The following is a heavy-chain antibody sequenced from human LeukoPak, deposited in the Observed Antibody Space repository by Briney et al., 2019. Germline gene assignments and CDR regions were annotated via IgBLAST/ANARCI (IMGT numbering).Heavy chain of an antibody. D-gene: IGHD4-17*01. V-gene: IGHV3-23*01. CDR3: AKVKFGGDGAFDI. CDR1: GFTFSSYA. J-gene: IGHJ3*02. CDR2: ISGSGVST. Sequence: GGSLRLSCAAFGFTFSSYAMSWVRQAPGKGLEWVSAISGSGVSTYYADSVKGRFTISRDNSKNTLYLQMNSLRAEDTAVYYCAKVKFGGDGAFDIWGQGTMVTVSS.